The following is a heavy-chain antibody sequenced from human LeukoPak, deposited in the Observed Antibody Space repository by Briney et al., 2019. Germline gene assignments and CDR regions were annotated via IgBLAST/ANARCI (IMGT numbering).Heavy chain of an antibody. CDR1: GGTFSSYG. CDR2: INPNSGGT. D-gene: IGHD3-22*01. Sequence: ASVKVSCKASGGTFSSYGISWVRQAPGQGLEWMGWINPNSGGTIYAQKFQGRVTMTRDTSISTAYMELSRLTSDDTAVYYCARDYYDSSRRLDYWGQGTLVTVSS. J-gene: IGHJ4*02. V-gene: IGHV1-2*02. CDR3: ARDYYDSSRRLDY.